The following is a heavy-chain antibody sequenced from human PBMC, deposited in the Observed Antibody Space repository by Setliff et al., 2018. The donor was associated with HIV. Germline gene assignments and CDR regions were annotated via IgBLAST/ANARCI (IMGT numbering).Heavy chain of an antibody. Sequence: ASVKVSCKASGYTFTDYHIHWVRQAPGQGLEWMGWISAYNGNTNYAQKFQGRVTMTRDTSTNTAYMEVRSLRPDDTAVYYCAKDKTEGAMGHWGQGTLVTVSS. D-gene: IGHD1-26*01. CDR3: AKDKTEGAMGH. V-gene: IGHV1-18*04. CDR2: ISAYNGNT. CDR1: GYTFTDYH. J-gene: IGHJ4*02.